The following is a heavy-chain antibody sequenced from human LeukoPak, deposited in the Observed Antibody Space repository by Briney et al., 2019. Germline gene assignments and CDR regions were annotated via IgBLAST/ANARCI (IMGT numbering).Heavy chain of an antibody. CDR2: INPNSGGT. V-gene: IGHV1-2*02. CDR3: ARVRRLVLRQFDY. J-gene: IGHJ4*02. D-gene: IGHD3-3*01. Sequence: RASVKVSCKASGYTFTGYYMHWVRQAPGQGLEWMGWINPNSGGTNYAQKFQGRVTMSRDTSISIAYMELSRLRADDTAVYYCARVRRLVLRQFDYWGQGTLVTVSS. CDR1: GYTFTGYY.